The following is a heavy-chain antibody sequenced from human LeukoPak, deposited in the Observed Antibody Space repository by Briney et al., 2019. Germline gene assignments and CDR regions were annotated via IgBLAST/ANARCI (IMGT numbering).Heavy chain of an antibody. CDR3: VRDGGYYGPDS. J-gene: IGHJ4*02. CDR2: INQVASEK. V-gene: IGHV3-7*04. D-gene: IGHD3-10*01. CDR1: GFTISFYW. Sequence: PGGSLRLSCAASGFTISFYWMSWVRQAPGKGLEWVANINQVASEKNYVDSVKGRFTISRDNAKNSLYLQMNGVRAEDTAMYYCVRDGGYYGPDSWGQGALVTFSS.